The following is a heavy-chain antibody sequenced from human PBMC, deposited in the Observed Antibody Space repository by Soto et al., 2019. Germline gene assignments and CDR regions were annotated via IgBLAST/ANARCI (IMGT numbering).Heavy chain of an antibody. Sequence: GGSLRLSCAASGFTFSSYAMSWVRQAPGKGLEWVSAISGSGGSTYYADSVKGRFTISRDNSKNTRYLQMNSLRAEDTAVYYCAIAGGAIAAAGNGDYWGQGTLVTVYS. CDR1: GFTFSSYA. CDR3: AIAGGAIAAAGNGDY. CDR2: ISGSGGST. J-gene: IGHJ4*02. D-gene: IGHD6-13*01. V-gene: IGHV3-23*01.